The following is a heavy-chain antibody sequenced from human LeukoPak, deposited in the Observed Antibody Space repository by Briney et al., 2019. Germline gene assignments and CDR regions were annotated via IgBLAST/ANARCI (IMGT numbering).Heavy chain of an antibody. CDR1: GGSFSGYY. CDR3: ARRLRYFDWLLPGYYFDY. CDR2: INHSGST. V-gene: IGHV4-34*01. J-gene: IGHJ4*02. Sequence: SETLSLTCAVYGGSFSGYYWSWIRQPPGKGLEWIGEINHSGSTNYNPSLKSRVTISVDTSKNQFSLKLSSVTAADTAVYYCARRLRYFDWLLPGYYFDYWGQGTLVTVSS. D-gene: IGHD3-9*01.